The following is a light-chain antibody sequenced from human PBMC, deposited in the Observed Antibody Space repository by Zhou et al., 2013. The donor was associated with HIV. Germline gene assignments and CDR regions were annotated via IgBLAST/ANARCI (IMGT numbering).Light chain of an antibody. CDR3: LQTSSYPRT. V-gene: IGKV1-6*02. Sequence: IQMTQTPSSLSASIGDRVTITCRASDGVGSDLAWFQQAPGQAPKLLVYGASTLQSDVPSRFSVTGSGTDFALTIASLQAEDVATYYCLQTSSYPRTFGGGTKVEI. CDR2: GAS. J-gene: IGKJ4*01. CDR1: DGVGSD.